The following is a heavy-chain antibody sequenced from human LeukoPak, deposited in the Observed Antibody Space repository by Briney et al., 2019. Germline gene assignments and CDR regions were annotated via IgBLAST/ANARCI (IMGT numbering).Heavy chain of an antibody. CDR3: AKGKSSPDIVVVPAATFLDAFDI. D-gene: IGHD2-2*01. Sequence: GGSLRLSCAASGFTFSNAWMSWVRQAPGKGLEWVGRIKSKTDGGTTDYAAPVKGRFTISRDDSKNTLYLQMNSLRAEDTAVYYCAKGKSSPDIVVVPAATFLDAFDIWGQGTMVTVSS. V-gene: IGHV3-15*01. CDR1: GFTFSNAW. CDR2: IKSKTDGGTT. J-gene: IGHJ3*02.